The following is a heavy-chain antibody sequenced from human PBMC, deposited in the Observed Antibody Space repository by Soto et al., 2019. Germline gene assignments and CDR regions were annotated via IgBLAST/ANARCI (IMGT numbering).Heavy chain of an antibody. V-gene: IGHV4-31*03. Sequence: SETLSLTCTVSGGSISSGGYYWSWIRQHPGKGLEWIGYIYYSGSTYYNPSLKSRVTISVDTSKNQFSLKLSSVTAADTAVYYCARGILDYGFWSCYFPWGQGTLVTVSS. D-gene: IGHD3-3*01. J-gene: IGHJ5*02. CDR2: IYYSGST. CDR1: GGSISSGGYY. CDR3: ARGILDYGFWSCYFP.